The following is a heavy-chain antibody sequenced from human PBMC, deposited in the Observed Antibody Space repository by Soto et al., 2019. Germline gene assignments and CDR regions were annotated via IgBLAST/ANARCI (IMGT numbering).Heavy chain of an antibody. CDR2: VTSDGSST. J-gene: IGHJ4*02. CDR1: GFTFRNYW. D-gene: IGHD1-1*01. CDR3: VRDNWNSY. Sequence: EVQLVESGGGLVQPGGSLRLSCAASGFTFRNYWMHWVRQAPGKGLVWVARVTSDGSSTTYADSVKGRFTISRDNAKNTLYLQMNSLRAEDTAVYYCVRDNWNSYWGQGTLVTVSS. V-gene: IGHV3-74*01.